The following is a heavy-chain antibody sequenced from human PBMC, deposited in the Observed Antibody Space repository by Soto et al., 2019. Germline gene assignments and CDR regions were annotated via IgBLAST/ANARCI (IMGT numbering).Heavy chain of an antibody. CDR3: VSQRTTVPTQAYFDY. V-gene: IGHV4-39*01. J-gene: IGHJ4*02. CDR1: GGSVTNSSYY. D-gene: IGHD4-17*01. CDR2: VYYRGRS. Sequence: SDTLSLTCTVSGGSVTNSSYYWGWIRQSPGKGLEWIGSVYYRGRSYSKSSVKSRVTISVDTSKNRFSLSLNSVTASDTAVYFCVSQRTTVPTQAYFDYWGPGALVTVSS.